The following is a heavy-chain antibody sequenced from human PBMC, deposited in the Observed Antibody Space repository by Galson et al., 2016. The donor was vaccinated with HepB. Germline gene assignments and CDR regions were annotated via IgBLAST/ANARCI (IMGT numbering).Heavy chain of an antibody. D-gene: IGHD4-17*01. CDR1: GGTFNTYS. CDR3: AIGSVTRNAYWNYGIAV. J-gene: IGHJ6*02. Sequence: SVKVSCKASGGTFNTYSISWVRQAPGQGLEWMGNNIPMFRSVNYAQKFQGRVTITADESMSTAYMELSSLTSEDTAVYYCAIGSVTRNAYWNYGIAVWGQGTTVTVSS. V-gene: IGHV1-69*13. CDR2: NIPMFRSV.